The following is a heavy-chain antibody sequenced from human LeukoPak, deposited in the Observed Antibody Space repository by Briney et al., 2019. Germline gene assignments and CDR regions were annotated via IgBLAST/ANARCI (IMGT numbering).Heavy chain of an antibody. CDR1: GFTSSSYA. V-gene: IGHV3-30-3*01. J-gene: IGHJ3*02. D-gene: IGHD4-17*01. CDR3: ARDYGADAFDI. Sequence: RRSLRLSCAASGFTSSSYAMHWVRQAPGKGLEWVAVISYDGSNKYYADSVKGRFTISRDNSKTTLYLQMNSLRAEDTAVYYCARDYGADAFDIWGQGTMVTVSS. CDR2: ISYDGSNK.